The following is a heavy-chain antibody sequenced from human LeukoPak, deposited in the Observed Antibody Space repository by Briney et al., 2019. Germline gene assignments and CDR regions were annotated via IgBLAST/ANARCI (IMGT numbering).Heavy chain of an antibody. D-gene: IGHD5-12*01. V-gene: IGHV4-38-2*02. CDR2: IYHSGST. CDR3: ARRWAGGATIDY. Sequence: SETLSLTCTVSGYSISSGYYWGWIRQPPGKGLEWIGNIYHSGSTHYNPSLKSRVTISVDTSKNQFSLKLSSVTAADTAVYYCARRWAGGATIDYWGQGTLVTVSS. CDR1: GYSISSGYY. J-gene: IGHJ4*02.